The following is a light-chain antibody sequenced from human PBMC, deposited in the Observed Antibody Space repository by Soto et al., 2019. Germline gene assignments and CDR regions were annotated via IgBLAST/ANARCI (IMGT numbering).Light chain of an antibody. CDR2: DIN. J-gene: IGLJ2*01. CDR1: SSNIGKHF. CDR3: GTWDSSLSALV. V-gene: IGLV1-51*01. Sequence: QSVLTQPPSVSAAPGQKVTISCSGTSSNIGKHFVSWYQQFPGAAPRLLIFDINKRPSGIPDRFSGSRSGTSATLGITGLQTGDEADYYCGTWDSSLSALVFGGGTKLTVL.